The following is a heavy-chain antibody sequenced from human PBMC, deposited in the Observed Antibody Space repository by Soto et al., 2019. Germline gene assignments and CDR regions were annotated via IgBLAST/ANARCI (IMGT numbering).Heavy chain of an antibody. CDR2: MNPNSGNT. Sequence: ASVRVSCKASGYTFTSYDINWVRQATGQGLEWMGWMNPNSGNTGYAQKFQGRVTMTRNTSISTAYMELSSLRSEDTAVYYCARATSDYGDYHFDYWGQGTLVTVSS. V-gene: IGHV1-8*01. CDR1: GYTFTSYD. J-gene: IGHJ4*02. CDR3: ARATSDYGDYHFDY. D-gene: IGHD4-17*01.